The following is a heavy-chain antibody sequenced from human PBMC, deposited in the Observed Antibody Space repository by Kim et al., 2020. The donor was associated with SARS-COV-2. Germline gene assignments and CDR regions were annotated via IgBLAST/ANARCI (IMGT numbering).Heavy chain of an antibody. CDR3: ALLPITMVRGVTPKDYGMDV. J-gene: IGHJ6*02. CDR1: GYTFTSYY. Sequence: ASVKVSCKASGYTFTSYYMHWVRQAPGQGLEWMGIINPSGGSTSYAQKFQGRVTMTRDTSTSTVYMELSSLRSEDTAVYYCALLPITMVRGVTPKDYGMDVWGQGTTVTVSS. CDR2: INPSGGST. D-gene: IGHD3-10*01. V-gene: IGHV1-46*01.